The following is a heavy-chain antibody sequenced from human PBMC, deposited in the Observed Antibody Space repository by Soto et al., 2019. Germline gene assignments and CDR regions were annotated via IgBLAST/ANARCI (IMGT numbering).Heavy chain of an antibody. D-gene: IGHD5-12*01. Sequence: QVQLVQSGAEVKKPGSSVKVSCKASGGTFNNYAISWVRQAPGQGLEWMGGIIPIIGTADYAHKFQGRLAISADESTGTTFIELSSLRSEDTALYYFARRGVDLVATSAFYYWGQGPLVTVSS. J-gene: IGHJ4*02. CDR1: GGTFNNYA. V-gene: IGHV1-69*01. CDR2: IIPIIGTA. CDR3: ARRGVDLVATSAFYY.